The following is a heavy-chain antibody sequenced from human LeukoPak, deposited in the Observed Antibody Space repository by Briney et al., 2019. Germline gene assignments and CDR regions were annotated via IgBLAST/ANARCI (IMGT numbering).Heavy chain of an antibody. CDR3: TRRLPWAAAFDI. D-gene: IGHD1-26*01. J-gene: IGHJ3*02. V-gene: IGHV3-74*01. CDR1: GFTFSSYW. CDR2: INSDGSST. Sequence: HTGGSLRLSCAASGFTFSSYWMHWVRQAPGKGLVWVSRINSDGSSTSYADSVKGRFTISRDNAKNTLYLQMNSLRAEDTAVYYCTRRLPWAAAFDIWGQGTMVTVSS.